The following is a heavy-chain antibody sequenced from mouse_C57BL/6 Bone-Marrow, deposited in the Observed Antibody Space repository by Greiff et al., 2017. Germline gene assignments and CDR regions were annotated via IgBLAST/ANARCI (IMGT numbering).Heavy chain of an antibody. V-gene: IGHV14-4*01. Sequence: EVQLQQSGAELVRPGASVKLSCTASGFNIKDDYMHWVKQRPEQGLEWIGWIDPENGDTEYASKFQGKATITADTSSNTAYLQLSSLTSEDTAVYYCTLYDYAYYYAMDYWGQGTSVTVSS. CDR2: IDPENGDT. D-gene: IGHD2-4*01. CDR1: GFNIKDDY. J-gene: IGHJ4*01. CDR3: TLYDYAYYYAMDY.